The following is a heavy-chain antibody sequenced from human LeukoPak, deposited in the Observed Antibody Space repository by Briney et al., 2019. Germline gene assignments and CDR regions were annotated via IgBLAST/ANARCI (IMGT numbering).Heavy chain of an antibody. V-gene: IGHV1-69*04. CDR1: GGTFSSYA. Sequence: ASVKVSCKASGGTFSSYAISWVRQAPGQGLEWMGRIIPIFGIANYAQKFQGRVTITADKSTSTAYMELSSLRSEDTAVYYCASGYDILTGYYTPSFDYWGQGTLVTVSS. CDR3: ASGYDILTGYYTPSFDY. D-gene: IGHD3-9*01. CDR2: IIPIFGIA. J-gene: IGHJ4*02.